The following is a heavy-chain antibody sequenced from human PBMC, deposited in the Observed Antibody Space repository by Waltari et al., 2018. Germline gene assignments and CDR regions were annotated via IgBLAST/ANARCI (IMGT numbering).Heavy chain of an antibody. CDR1: GFTFGDYA. CDR3: TRGVWYFDY. Sequence: EVQLVESGGGLVQPGRSLRLSCTASGFTFGDYAMSWVRQAPGKGLEWVGFIRSKAYGGTTEYAASVKGRFTISRDDSKSIAYLQMNSLKTEDTAMYYCTRGVWYFDYWGQGTLVTVSS. V-gene: IGHV3-49*04. CDR2: IRSKAYGGTT. D-gene: IGHD3-16*01. J-gene: IGHJ4*02.